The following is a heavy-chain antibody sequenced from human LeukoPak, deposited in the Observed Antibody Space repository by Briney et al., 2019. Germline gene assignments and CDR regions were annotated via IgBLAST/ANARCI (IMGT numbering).Heavy chain of an antibody. V-gene: IGHV4-59*08. J-gene: IGHJ4*02. CDR1: GGSISSYY. Sequence: SETLSLTCTVSGGSISSYYWSWIRQPPGKGLEWIGYIHYSGSTNYNPSLKSRVTISADTSKNQFSLKLSSVTAADTAVYYCARHRQGGIYTSSWYGFDYWGQGTLVTVSS. CDR3: ARHRQGGIYTSSWYGFDY. CDR2: IHYSGST. D-gene: IGHD6-13*01.